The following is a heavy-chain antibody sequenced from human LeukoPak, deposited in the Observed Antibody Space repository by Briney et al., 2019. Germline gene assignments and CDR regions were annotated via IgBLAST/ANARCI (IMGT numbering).Heavy chain of an antibody. CDR3: ARNIGGAWLAHDY. D-gene: IGHD6-19*01. J-gene: IGHJ4*02. CDR1: GYTFTGYY. CDR2: INPNSGGT. V-gene: IGHV1-2*02. Sequence: RASVKVSCKASGYTFTGYYMHWVRQAPGQALEWMGWINPNSGGTNYAQKFQGRVTMTRDTSISTACMELSRLRSDDTAVYYCARNIGGAWLAHDYWGQGTLVTVSS.